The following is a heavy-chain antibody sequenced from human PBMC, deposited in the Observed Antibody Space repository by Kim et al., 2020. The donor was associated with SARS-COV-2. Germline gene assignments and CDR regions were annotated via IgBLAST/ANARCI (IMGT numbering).Heavy chain of an antibody. Sequence: GGSLRLSCAASGFTFSSYEMNWVRQAPGKGLEWVSYISSSGSTIYYADSVKGRFTISRDNAKNSLYLQMNSLRAEDTAVYYCARDSGGYCSSTSCYWEYYYYMDVWGKGTTVTVSS. CDR1: GFTFSSYE. CDR2: ISSSGSTI. D-gene: IGHD2-2*01. J-gene: IGHJ6*03. V-gene: IGHV3-48*03. CDR3: ARDSGGYCSSTSCYWEYYYYMDV.